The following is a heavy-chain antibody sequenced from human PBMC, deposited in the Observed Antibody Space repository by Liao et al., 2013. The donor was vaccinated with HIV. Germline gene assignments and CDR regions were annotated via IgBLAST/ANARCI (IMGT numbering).Heavy chain of an antibody. J-gene: IGHJ4*02. D-gene: IGHD5-12*01. V-gene: IGHV4-4*07. CDR3: ARGGSFFDF. Sequence: QVQLQESGPGLVKPSKTLSLTCSVSGGSISSYSWNWIRQPAGKGLEWIGRVSYSGSTSYNPSLKSRVTMSVDTSRNRFSLNLNSVTAADTAVYYCARGGSFFDFWGLGTLVIASS. CDR1: GGSISSYS. CDR2: VSYSGST.